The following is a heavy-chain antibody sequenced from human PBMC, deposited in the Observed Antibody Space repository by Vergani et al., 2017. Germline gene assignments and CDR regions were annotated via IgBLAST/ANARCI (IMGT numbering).Heavy chain of an antibody. CDR2: IFPKSGGT. J-gene: IGHJ3*02. CDR3: ARDGVSGGALDI. D-gene: IGHD3-16*01. Sequence: QVQVVQSGAEVKKPGASVKVSCQASGYTFSDYFIHWVHQAPGQGLEWMGWIFPKSGGTNYAQKFRGRVTMTRDTSINTVYMELTKLRSDDTAMYFCARDGVSGGALDIWGRGTLVTVSS. V-gene: IGHV1-2*02. CDR1: GYTFSDYF.